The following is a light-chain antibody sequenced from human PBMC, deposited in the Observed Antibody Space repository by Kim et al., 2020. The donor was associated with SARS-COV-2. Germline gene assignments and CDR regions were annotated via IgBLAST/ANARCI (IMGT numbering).Light chain of an antibody. V-gene: IGKV3-15*01. CDR2: GAS. J-gene: IGKJ4*01. Sequence: PGERATLACRASQSVSSTLAWYQQKPGQAPRLLIHGASTRATGVPARFSGSGSGTEFTLTISSLQSEDSAVYYCQHYNNWPPGLTFGGGTKVDIK. CDR1: QSVSST. CDR3: QHYNNWPPGLT.